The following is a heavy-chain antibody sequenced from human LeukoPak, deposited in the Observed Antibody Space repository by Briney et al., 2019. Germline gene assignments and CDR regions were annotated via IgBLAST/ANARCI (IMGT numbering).Heavy chain of an antibody. CDR2: INHTGNT. CDR1: GGSFRDIY. J-gene: IGHJ6*03. Sequence: PSETLSLTCAVYGGSFRDIYWTWIRQPPGKGLEWIGEINHTGNTNYNPSLKSRVTMSVDTSKKQFSLKLSSVTAADTAVYYCARWFVGYYYYYYMDVWGKGTTVTVSS. D-gene: IGHD3-10*01. CDR3: ARWFVGYYYYYYMDV. V-gene: IGHV4-34*01.